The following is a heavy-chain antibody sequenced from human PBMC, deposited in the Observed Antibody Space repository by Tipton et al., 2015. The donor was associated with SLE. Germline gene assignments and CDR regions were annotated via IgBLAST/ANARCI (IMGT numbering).Heavy chain of an antibody. V-gene: IGHV4-61*02. CDR3: ARGRDF. Sequence: TLSLTCTVSGGSISSGSYYWSWIRQPAGKGLEWIGRIYTSGSTNYNPSLKSRVTISVDTSKNQFSLKLSSVTAADTAVYYCARGRDFWGKGTTVTVSS. CDR2: IYTSGST. CDR1: GGSISSGSYY. J-gene: IGHJ6*04.